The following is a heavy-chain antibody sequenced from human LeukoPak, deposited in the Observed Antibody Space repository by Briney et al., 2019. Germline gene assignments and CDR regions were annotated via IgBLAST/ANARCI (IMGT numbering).Heavy chain of an antibody. V-gene: IGHV5-51*01. CDR2: IYPGDSDT. D-gene: IGHD3-22*01. CDR1: GYIFTSYW. CDR3: ARLIDYYDSSGYYLDY. J-gene: IGHJ4*02. Sequence: GESLQISCKGSGYIFTSYWISWVRQLPGKGLEWMGIIYPGDSDTRYSPSFQGQVTISADKSISTAYLQWSSLKASDTAMYYCARLIDYYDSSGYYLDYWGQGTLVTVSS.